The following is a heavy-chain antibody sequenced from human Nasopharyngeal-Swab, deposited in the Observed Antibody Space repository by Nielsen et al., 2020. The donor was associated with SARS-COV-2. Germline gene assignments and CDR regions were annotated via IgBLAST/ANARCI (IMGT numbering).Heavy chain of an antibody. Sequence: GGSLRLSCAASGFTFSSYAMHWVRQAPGKGLEWVAVISYDGSNKYYADSVKGRFTISRDNSKNTLYLRMNSLRAEDTAVYYCASGSPINVVPAARHPRQFDYWGQGTLVTVSS. CDR2: ISYDGSNK. D-gene: IGHD2-2*01. CDR3: ASGSPINVVPAARHPRQFDY. J-gene: IGHJ4*02. V-gene: IGHV3-30-3*01. CDR1: GFTFSSYA.